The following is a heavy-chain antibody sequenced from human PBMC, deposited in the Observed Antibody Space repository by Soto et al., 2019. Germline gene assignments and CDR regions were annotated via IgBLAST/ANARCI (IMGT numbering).Heavy chain of an antibody. CDR1: GYIFVDYG. CDR3: VMVDNYVTPTPQDV. Sequence: QVQLVQSGDEVKKPGASVKVSCKASGYIFVDYGIAWVRKAPGQGLEWMGWISPYTGNTHSATKIQGRLTMTTDTSTSTACMDLGSLTSDDTAVYYCVMVDNYVTPTPQDVWGQGTTVTVSS. CDR2: ISPYTGNT. V-gene: IGHV1-18*01. D-gene: IGHD3-16*01. J-gene: IGHJ6*02.